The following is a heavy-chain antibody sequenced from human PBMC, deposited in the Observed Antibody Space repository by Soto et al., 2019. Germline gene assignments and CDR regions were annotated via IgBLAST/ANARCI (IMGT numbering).Heavy chain of an antibody. D-gene: IGHD2-21*01. CDR3: TKPRVPAGIYSFAF. CDR2: IDLGGTSP. Sequence: EVQLLESGGDLVQPGGSLRLSCAASGFSFRDYSMNWVRQAPGKGLEWVAFIDLGGTSPDYSESVKGRFTISKDKSMKTVSLQMNSVRVDYAAVYYCTKPRVPAGIYSFAFWGQGALVTVSS. CDR1: GFSFRDYS. V-gene: IGHV3-23*03. J-gene: IGHJ4*02.